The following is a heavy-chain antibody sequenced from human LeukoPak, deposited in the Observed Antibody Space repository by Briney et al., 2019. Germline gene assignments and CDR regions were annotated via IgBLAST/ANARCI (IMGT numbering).Heavy chain of an antibody. J-gene: IGHJ3*01. Sequence: PGGSLRLSCAASGFTFSSYSMNWVRPAPGKGLEWVSSISSSSSYIYYADSVKGRFTISRDNAKNSLYLQMNNLRVEDTALYYCAREGSSDPSDGFDVWGQGTMVTVSS. CDR2: ISSSSSYI. CDR3: AREGSSDPSDGFDV. D-gene: IGHD6-6*01. V-gene: IGHV3-21*01. CDR1: GFTFSSYS.